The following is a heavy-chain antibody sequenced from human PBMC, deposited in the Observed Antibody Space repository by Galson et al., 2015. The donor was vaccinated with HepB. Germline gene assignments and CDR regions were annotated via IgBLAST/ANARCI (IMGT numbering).Heavy chain of an antibody. V-gene: IGHV3-33*07. CDR2: IWYDGSNK. CDR3: ARVRVDKGTYLHYGMDV. J-gene: IGHJ6*02. D-gene: IGHD1-26*01. Sequence: SLRLSCAASGFNFSNYDMYWVRQAPGKGLEWVALIWYDGSNKYYGDPVKGRFTISRDISKKTLYLQMSSLRDEDTAVYYCARVRVDKGTYLHYGMDVWCQGTTVTVSS. CDR1: GFNFSNYD.